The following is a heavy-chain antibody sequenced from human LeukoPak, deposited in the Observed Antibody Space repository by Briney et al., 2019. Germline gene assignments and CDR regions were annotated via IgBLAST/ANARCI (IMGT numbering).Heavy chain of an antibody. CDR3: ASQDYGDYSFDY. D-gene: IGHD4-17*01. V-gene: IGHV4-30-4*01. Sequence: SETLSLTCTVSGGSISSGDYYWSWIRQPPGKGLEWIGYIYYSGSTYYNPSLKSRVTISVDTSKNQFSLKLSSVTAADTAVYYCASQDYGDYSFDYWSQGTLVTVSS. J-gene: IGHJ4*02. CDR1: GGSISSGDYY. CDR2: IYYSGST.